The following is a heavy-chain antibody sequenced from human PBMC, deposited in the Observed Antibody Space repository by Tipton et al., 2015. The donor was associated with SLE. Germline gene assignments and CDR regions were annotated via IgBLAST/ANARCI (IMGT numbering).Heavy chain of an antibody. D-gene: IGHD5-18*01. CDR1: GGSISSHY. CDR2: IYYSGST. J-gene: IGHJ4*02. V-gene: IGHV4-59*11. Sequence: TLSLTCTVSGGSISSHYWSWIRQPPGKGLEWIGYIYYSGSTNYNPSLKSRVTISVDTSKNQFSLKLSSVTAADTAVYYCARVEYSYGPYFDYWGQGTLVTVSS. CDR3: ARVEYSYGPYFDY.